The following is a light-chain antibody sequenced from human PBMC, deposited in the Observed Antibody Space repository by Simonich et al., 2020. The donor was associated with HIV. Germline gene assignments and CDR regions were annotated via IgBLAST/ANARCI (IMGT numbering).Light chain of an antibody. CDR1: QDISDL. CDR3: QQSHSTPWT. V-gene: IGKV1-39*01. J-gene: IGKJ1*01. Sequence: DIQMTQSPSSLSASVGDRVTITCQASQDISDLLNWYQQKPGKAPKLLIYSASTLQSGVPSRFSGSGSGTEFTLTISSLQPEDFASYYCQQSHSTPWTFGQGTKVEIK. CDR2: SAS.